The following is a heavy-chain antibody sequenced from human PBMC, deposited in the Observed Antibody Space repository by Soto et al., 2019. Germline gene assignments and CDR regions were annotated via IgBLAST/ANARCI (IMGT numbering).Heavy chain of an antibody. V-gene: IGHV1-69*06. D-gene: IGHD2-21*02. CDR1: GGSSKNYA. CDR2: IIPISGTA. J-gene: IGHJ4*02. CDR3: ARDMTVFTVPYFDY. Sequence: QVQLVQSGAEVKKPGSSVKVSCKASGGSSKNYAISWVRQAPGQGLEWMGGIIPISGTADYAQKFQGRLTITADKSTNTAYMELSRLRSEDTAVYYCARDMTVFTVPYFDYWGQGTLVTVSS.